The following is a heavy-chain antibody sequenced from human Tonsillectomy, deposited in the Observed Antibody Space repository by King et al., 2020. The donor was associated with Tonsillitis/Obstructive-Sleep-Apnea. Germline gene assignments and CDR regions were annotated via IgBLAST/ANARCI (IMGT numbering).Heavy chain of an antibody. J-gene: IGHJ4*02. D-gene: IGHD2-2*02. CDR2: INHSGGT. V-gene: IGHV4-34*01. CDR1: GGSFSGYY. Sequence: VQLPQWGAGLLKPSETLSLTCAVYGGSFSGYYWSWIRQPPGKGLEWIGEINHSGGTNYNPSLKSRVTISADTSKNQFSLRLSSVTAADTAVYYCAIEEFRWDIVVIPPAIGNDYWGQGTLVTVSS. CDR3: AIEEFRWDIVVIPPAIGNDY.